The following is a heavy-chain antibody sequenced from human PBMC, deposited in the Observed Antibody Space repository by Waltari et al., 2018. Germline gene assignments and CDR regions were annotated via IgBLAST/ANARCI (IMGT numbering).Heavy chain of an antibody. CDR3: ARIYNRWLMDV. J-gene: IGHJ6*03. CDR2: IYYSGST. Sequence: QVQLQESGPGLVKPSATLSLTCTVSGGSISSYSWSWIRQPPGKGLEWIGYIYYSGSTNYNPSLKSRVTISVDTSKNQFSLKLSSVTAADTAVYYCARIYNRWLMDVWGKGTTVTVSS. V-gene: IGHV4-59*01. CDR1: GGSISSYS. D-gene: IGHD1-20*01.